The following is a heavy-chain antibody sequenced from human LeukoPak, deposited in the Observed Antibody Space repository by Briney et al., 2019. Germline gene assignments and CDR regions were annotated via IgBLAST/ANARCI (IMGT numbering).Heavy chain of an antibody. CDR2: INPNSGGT. V-gene: IGHV1-2*04. J-gene: IGHJ3*02. CDR1: GYTFTVYY. D-gene: IGHD1-20*01. Sequence: ASVTVSCTASGYTFTVYYMHWVRQAPGQGLEWMGWINPNSGGTNYAQKFQGWVTMTRDTSISTAYMELSRLRSDDTAVYYCARGGITGTTRGPTRLNDAFDIWGQGTMVTVSS. CDR3: ARGGITGTTRGPTRLNDAFDI.